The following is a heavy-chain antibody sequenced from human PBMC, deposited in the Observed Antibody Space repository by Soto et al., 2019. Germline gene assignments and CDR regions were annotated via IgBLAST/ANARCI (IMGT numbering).Heavy chain of an antibody. J-gene: IGHJ5*02. CDR1: GYTFASYA. Sequence: ASVKVSCKASGYTFASYAISWMRQAPGQGLEWMGWISAYNGNTNYAQKLQGRVTMTTDTSTSTAYMELRSLRSDDTAVYYCARDLLIAAAAGNWFDPWGQGTLVTVSS. D-gene: IGHD6-13*01. CDR2: ISAYNGNT. V-gene: IGHV1-18*01. CDR3: ARDLLIAAAAGNWFDP.